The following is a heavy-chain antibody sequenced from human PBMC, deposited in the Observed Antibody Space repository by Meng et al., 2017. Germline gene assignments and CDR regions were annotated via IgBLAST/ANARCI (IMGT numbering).Heavy chain of an antibody. CDR3: ARGGTGKNDAFDI. CDR1: GYTLTNYD. Sequence: PGDHVKGAWKASGYTLTNYDTNLLRQATGQGHEWSGCMNPNCGTTGYAQKFQGRVTMTRNTSTRTSYMGLSSLRSEDTAVYYWARGGTGKNDAFDIWGQGTMVTVSS. D-gene: IGHD7-27*01. V-gene: IGHV1-8*01. CDR2: MNPNCGTT. J-gene: IGHJ3*02.